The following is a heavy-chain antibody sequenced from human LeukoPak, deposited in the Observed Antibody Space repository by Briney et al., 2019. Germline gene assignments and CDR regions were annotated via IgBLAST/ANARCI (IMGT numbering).Heavy chain of an antibody. J-gene: IGHJ4*02. Sequence: SETLSLSCTVSGGSISSYYGSWVRQPPGKGLEWMGYIYSSGSTNYNPSLKSRVTISVDTSKNQFSLKLSSVTAADTAVYYCATLPVDTAMGFDYWGQGTLVTVSS. CDR2: IYSSGST. D-gene: IGHD5-18*01. CDR3: ATLPVDTAMGFDY. CDR1: GGSISSYY. V-gene: IGHV4-59*08.